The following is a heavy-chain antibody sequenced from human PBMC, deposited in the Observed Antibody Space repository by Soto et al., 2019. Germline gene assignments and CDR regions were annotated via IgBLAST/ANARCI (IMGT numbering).Heavy chain of an antibody. CDR2: INPGAGST. Sequence: ASVKVSCKASGYTFTNFYIHWARQAPGQGLQWMGLINPGAGSTRHAQNFQDRVSMTSDTSTSTVYMELSSLRSEDTAVYYCARGLRPGVVTPCRYWGQGXLVTVYS. CDR1: GYTFTNFY. J-gene: IGHJ4*02. V-gene: IGHV1-46*01. CDR3: ARGLRPGVVTPCRY. D-gene: IGHD2-21*02.